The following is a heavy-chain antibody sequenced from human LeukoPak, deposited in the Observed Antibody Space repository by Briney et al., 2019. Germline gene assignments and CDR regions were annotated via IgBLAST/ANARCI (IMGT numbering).Heavy chain of an antibody. D-gene: IGHD1-7*01. J-gene: IGHJ6*02. CDR1: GFTFSSYA. V-gene: IGHV3-30*04. CDR2: ISYDGSNK. Sequence: GGSLRLSWAASGFTFSSYAMHWVRQAPGKGLEWVAVISYDGSNKYYADSVKGRFTISRDNSKNTLYLQMNSLRAEDTAVYYCAREDWNSYYYGMDVWGQGTTVTVSS. CDR3: AREDWNSYYYGMDV.